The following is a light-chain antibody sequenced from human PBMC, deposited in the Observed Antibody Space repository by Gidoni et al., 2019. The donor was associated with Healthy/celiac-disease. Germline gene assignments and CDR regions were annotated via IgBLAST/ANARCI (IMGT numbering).Light chain of an antibody. CDR3: QQSYSTPT. Sequence: DIQMTQSPSSLSASVGDRVTITCRASQSISSYLNWDQQKPGKAPKLLIYAASSLQSGVPSRFRGSGSATDFTLTISSLQPEDFATYYCQQSYSTPTFGGGTKVEIK. J-gene: IGKJ4*01. CDR2: AAS. CDR1: QSISSY. V-gene: IGKV1-39*01.